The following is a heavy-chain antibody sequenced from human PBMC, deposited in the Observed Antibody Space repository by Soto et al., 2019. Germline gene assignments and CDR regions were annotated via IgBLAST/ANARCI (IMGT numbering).Heavy chain of an antibody. CDR1: GGSISSSSYY. D-gene: IGHD2-2*01. J-gene: IGHJ5*02. Sequence: QLQLQESGPGLVKPSETLSLTCTVSGGSISSSSYYWGWIRQPPGKGLEWIGSIYYSGSTYYNPSLKSRVTISVDTSKNQFSLKLSSVTAADTAVYYCARDRPLWDIVVVPAAMRGGWFDPWGQGTLVTVSS. CDR2: IYYSGST. V-gene: IGHV4-39*02. CDR3: ARDRPLWDIVVVPAAMRGGWFDP.